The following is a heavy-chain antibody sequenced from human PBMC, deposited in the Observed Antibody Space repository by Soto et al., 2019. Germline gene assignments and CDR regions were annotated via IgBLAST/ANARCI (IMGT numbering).Heavy chain of an antibody. CDR1: GYTFTSYG. CDR3: ARGERYYYDSSGYFGFDY. V-gene: IGHV1-18*01. Sequence: XSVKVSSKASGYTFTSYGISLVRQAPGQGLEWMGWISAYNGNTNYAQKLQGRVTMTTDTSTSTAYMELRSLRSDDKAVYYCARGERYYYDSSGYFGFDYWGQGTLVTV. CDR2: ISAYNGNT. J-gene: IGHJ4*02. D-gene: IGHD3-22*01.